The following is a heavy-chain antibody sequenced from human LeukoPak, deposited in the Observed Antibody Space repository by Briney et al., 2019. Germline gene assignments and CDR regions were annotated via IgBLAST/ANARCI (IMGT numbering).Heavy chain of an antibody. CDR1: GFTLSSYW. V-gene: IGHV3-74*01. CDR2: INSDGSST. Sequence: GGALRLSCAASGFTLSSYWMHWVRQAPGKGLVWVSRINSDGSSTSYGDSVKGRFTMSRDNAKSTLYLQMNSLRAEDTAVYYCARGPQRGAAANYYGMDVWGQGTTVTVSS. CDR3: ARGPQRGAAANYYGMDV. D-gene: IGHD2-2*01. J-gene: IGHJ6*02.